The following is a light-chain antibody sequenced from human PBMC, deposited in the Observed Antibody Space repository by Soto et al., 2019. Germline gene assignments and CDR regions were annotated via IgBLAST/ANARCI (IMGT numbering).Light chain of an antibody. Sequence: DIVLTQSHGTLSLSPGERAPLSFRASQSVSNNYLAWYQQKPGQAPRLLIYGASNRATGIPDRFSGSGSGTDFTLTISRLEPEDFAVYYCQQYGSSGTFGQGTKVDIK. CDR2: GAS. J-gene: IGKJ1*01. CDR1: QSVSNNY. V-gene: IGKV3-20*01. CDR3: QQYGSSGT.